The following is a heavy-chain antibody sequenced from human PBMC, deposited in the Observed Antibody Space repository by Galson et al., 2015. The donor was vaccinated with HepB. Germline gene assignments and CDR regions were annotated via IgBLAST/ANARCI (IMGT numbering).Heavy chain of an antibody. CDR3: AKDQYSSGYYPFDY. V-gene: IGHV3-23*01. D-gene: IGHD3-22*01. CDR2: ISGSGGTT. Sequence: SLRLSCAASGFTFSSYAMSWVRQAPGKGLEWVSSISGSGGTTYYTDSVKGRFTISRDNSKTTPYLQMKSLRAEDTAVYYCAKDQYSSGYYPFDYWGQGTLVTVSS. CDR1: GFTFSSYA. J-gene: IGHJ4*02.